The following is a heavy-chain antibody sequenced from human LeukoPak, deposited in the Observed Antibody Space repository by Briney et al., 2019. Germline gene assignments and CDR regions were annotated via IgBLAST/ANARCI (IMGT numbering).Heavy chain of an antibody. CDR3: ARESVTLFLFDY. J-gene: IGHJ4*02. Sequence: KTSETLTLTCTVSGGSISSGGYYWSWIRQHPGKGLEWIGYIYYSGSTYYNPSLKSRVTISVDTSKNQFSLKLSSVTAADTAVYYCARESVTLFLFDYWGQGTLVTVSS. V-gene: IGHV4-31*03. CDR2: IYYSGST. D-gene: IGHD4-17*01. CDR1: GGSISSGGYY.